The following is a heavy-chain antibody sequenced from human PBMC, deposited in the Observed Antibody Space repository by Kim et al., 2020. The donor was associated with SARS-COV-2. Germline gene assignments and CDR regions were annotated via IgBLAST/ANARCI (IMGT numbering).Heavy chain of an antibody. V-gene: IGHV4-59*08. Sequence: SETLSLTCTVSGGSISSYYWSWIRQPPGKGLEWIGYIYYSGSTNYNPSLKSRVTISVDTSKNQFSLMLSSVTATDTAVYYCARLDYYGSGSPFDYWGQGTLVTVSS. D-gene: IGHD3-10*01. CDR1: GGSISSYY. CDR2: IYYSGST. J-gene: IGHJ4*02. CDR3: ARLDYYGSGSPFDY.